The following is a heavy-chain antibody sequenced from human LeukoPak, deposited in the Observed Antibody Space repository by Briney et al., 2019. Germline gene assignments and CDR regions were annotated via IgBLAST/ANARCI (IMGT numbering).Heavy chain of an antibody. D-gene: IGHD6-13*01. CDR1: GGSISSYY. J-gene: IGHJ3*02. CDR2: IYYSGST. Sequence: SETLSLTCTVSGGSISSYYWSWIRQPPGKGLEWIGYIYYSGSTNHNPSLKSRVTISLDTSKNQFPLKLSSVTAADTAVYYCARDYSSSSQYAFDIWGQGTMVTVSS. V-gene: IGHV4-59*01. CDR3: ARDYSSSSQYAFDI.